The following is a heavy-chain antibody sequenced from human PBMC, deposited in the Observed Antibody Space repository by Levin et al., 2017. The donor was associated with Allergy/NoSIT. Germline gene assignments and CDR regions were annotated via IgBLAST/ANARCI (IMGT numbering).Heavy chain of an antibody. CDR2: IWYDGSNK. J-gene: IGHJ6*03. CDR3: ARDCAYYDILTGYSLDGGSGYYMDV. Sequence: AGGSLRLSCAASGFTFSSYGMHWVRQAPGKGLEWVAVIWYDGSNKYYADSVKGRFTISRDNSKNTLYLQMNSLRAEDTAVYYCARDCAYYDILTGYSLDGGSGYYMDVWGKGTTVTVSS. CDR1: GFTFSSYG. D-gene: IGHD3-9*01. V-gene: IGHV3-33*01.